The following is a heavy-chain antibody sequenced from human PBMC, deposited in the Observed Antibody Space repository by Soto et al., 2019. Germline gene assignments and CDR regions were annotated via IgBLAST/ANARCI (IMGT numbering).Heavy chain of an antibody. J-gene: IGHJ4*02. CDR1: GGSISGSSYY. CDR2: IYYSGST. V-gene: IGHV4-39*01. CDR3: ERQSVDGTAFDY. D-gene: IGHD6-19*01. Sequence: SETLSLTCTVSGGSISGSSYYWGWFRQPPGKGLEWIGSIYYSGSTYYNPSLKSRVTISVDTSKKQFSLKLSSVTAADTAVYYCERQSVDGTAFDYWGQGTLVTVS.